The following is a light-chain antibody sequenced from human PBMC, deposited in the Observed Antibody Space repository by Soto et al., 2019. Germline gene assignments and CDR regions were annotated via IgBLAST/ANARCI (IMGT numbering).Light chain of an antibody. CDR2: GAS. CDR3: QQYGSSRWT. Sequence: EIVLTQSPGTLSLSPGERATLSCRASQSVSGSYLAWYQQRPGQAPRLPIYGASSRATGIPDRFSGSGSGTDFTLTITRLEPEDFAVYYCQQYGSSRWTFGRGTKVDNK. CDR1: QSVSGSY. V-gene: IGKV3-20*01. J-gene: IGKJ1*01.